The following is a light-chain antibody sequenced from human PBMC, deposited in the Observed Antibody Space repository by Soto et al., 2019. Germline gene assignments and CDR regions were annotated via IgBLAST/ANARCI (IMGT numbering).Light chain of an antibody. CDR2: WAS. CDR1: QSVLYSPNNKNY. V-gene: IGKV4-1*01. CDR3: QQYYDTPRT. Sequence: DIVMTQSPDSLAVSLGERATNCKSSQSVLYSPNNKNYLAWYQKKAGQPPRLLIYWASTRESGVPDRFSGSGSGTEFTLTISSLQAEDVAEYYCQQYYDTPRTFGQGTKVEIK. J-gene: IGKJ1*01.